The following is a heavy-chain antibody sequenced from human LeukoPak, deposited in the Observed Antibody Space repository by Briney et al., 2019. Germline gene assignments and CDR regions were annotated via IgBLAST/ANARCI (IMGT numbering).Heavy chain of an antibody. Sequence: GGSLGLSCVASGFTFSSDTMTWVRQAPGKGLEWVGRIKSKTDGGTTDYAAPVKGRFTISRDDSKNTLYLQMNSLKTEDTAVYYCTTDPLSSWYYYYGMDVWGQGTTVTVSS. CDR1: GFTFSSDT. J-gene: IGHJ6*02. CDR3: TTDPLSSWYYYYGMDV. CDR2: IKSKTDGGTT. V-gene: IGHV3-15*01. D-gene: IGHD6-13*01.